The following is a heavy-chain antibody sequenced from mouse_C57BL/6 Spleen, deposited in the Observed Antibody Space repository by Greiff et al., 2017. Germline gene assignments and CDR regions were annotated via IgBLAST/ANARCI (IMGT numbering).Heavy chain of an antibody. Sequence: QVQLQQPGTELVKPGASVKLSCKVSGYTFTSYWMHWVKQRPGQGLEWIGNFNPSNGGTNYNEKFKSKATLTVDKSSSTAYMQLSSLTSEDSAVYYCARYGHVYAMDYWGQGTSVTVSS. CDR1: GYTFTSYW. CDR2: FNPSNGGT. D-gene: IGHD1-1*02. V-gene: IGHV1-53*01. J-gene: IGHJ4*01. CDR3: ARYGHVYAMDY.